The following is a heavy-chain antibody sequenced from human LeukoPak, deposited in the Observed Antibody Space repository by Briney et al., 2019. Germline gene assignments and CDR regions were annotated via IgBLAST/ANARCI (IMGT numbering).Heavy chain of an antibody. V-gene: IGHV4-61*02. CDR1: GDSISSGSYY. CDR2: IYTSGST. Sequence: PSGTLSLTCTVSGDSISSGSYYWSWLRQPAGKGLEWIGRIYTSGSTNYNPSLKSRFTISVDTTKNLCSLKLSSVTAADTAMYYCARGRVEMATIDFDYWGQGTLVTVSS. J-gene: IGHJ4*02. D-gene: IGHD5-24*01. CDR3: ARGRVEMATIDFDY.